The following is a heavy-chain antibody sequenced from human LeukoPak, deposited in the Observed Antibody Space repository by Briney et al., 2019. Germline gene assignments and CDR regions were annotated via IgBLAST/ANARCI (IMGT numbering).Heavy chain of an antibody. Sequence: PGGSLGLSCAASGFTFSSYGMHWVRQALGKGLEWVALVSYDGGNKYFADSVKGRFTISRDNSKNTLYLQMNSLRAEDTAIYYCAKEYCLSITCYGNFDYWGQGTLVTVSS. CDR2: VSYDGGNK. D-gene: IGHD2-2*01. CDR3: AKEYCLSITCYGNFDY. CDR1: GFTFSSYG. V-gene: IGHV3-30*18. J-gene: IGHJ4*02.